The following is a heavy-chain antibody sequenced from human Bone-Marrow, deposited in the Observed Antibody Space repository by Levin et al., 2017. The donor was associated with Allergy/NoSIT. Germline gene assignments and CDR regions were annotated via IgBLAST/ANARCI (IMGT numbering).Heavy chain of an antibody. CDR2: ISSNGGST. V-gene: IGHV3-64*02. CDR1: GFTFSSYA. CDR3: ARGNYDSSGYYLGPGGQFDY. Sequence: GGSLRLSCAASGFTFSSYAMHWVRQAPGKGLEYVSAISSNGGSTYYADSVKGRFTISRDNSKNTLYLQMGSLRAEDMAVYYCARGNYDSSGYYLGPGGQFDYWGQGTLVTVSS. D-gene: IGHD3-22*01. J-gene: IGHJ4*02.